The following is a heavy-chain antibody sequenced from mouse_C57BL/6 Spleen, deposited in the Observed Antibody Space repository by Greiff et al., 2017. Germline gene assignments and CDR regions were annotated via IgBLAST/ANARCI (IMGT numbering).Heavy chain of an antibody. CDR2: IYPGDGDT. Sequence: QVQLQQSGPELVKPGASVKISCKASGYAFSSYWMNWVKERPGKGLEWIGRIYPGDGDTNYNGKFKGKATLTADKSSSTAYMQLSSLTSEDSAVYFCARSEFATGYFDIWGTGTTVKVSS. CDR3: ARSEFATGYFDI. D-gene: IGHD6-1*01. CDR1: GYAFSSYW. V-gene: IGHV1-82*01. J-gene: IGHJ1*03.